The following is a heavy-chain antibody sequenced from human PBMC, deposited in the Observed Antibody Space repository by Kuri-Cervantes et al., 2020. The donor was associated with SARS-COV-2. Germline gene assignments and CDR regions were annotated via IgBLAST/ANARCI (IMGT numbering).Heavy chain of an antibody. Sequence: ESLKISCTVSGGSISSYYWSWIRQPPGQGLEWLGYIYYSGSTKYNPSLESRVTISLDTSRNQFSLKLSSVTAADSAVYYCVRSGYYSRGVTYYYMDVWDKGTTVTVSS. CDR2: IYYSGST. J-gene: IGHJ6*03. CDR3: VRSGYYSRGVTYYYMDV. V-gene: IGHV4-59*12. D-gene: IGHD3-22*01. CDR1: GGSISSYY.